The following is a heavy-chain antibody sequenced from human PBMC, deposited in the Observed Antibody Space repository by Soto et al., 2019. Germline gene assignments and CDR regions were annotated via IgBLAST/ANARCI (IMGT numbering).Heavy chain of an antibody. CDR2: IYHSGST. V-gene: IGHV4-38-2*01. J-gene: IGHJ5*02. D-gene: IGHD2-2*01. Sequence: NPSETLSLTCAVSGYSISSGYYWGWIRQPPGKGLEWIGSIYHSGSTYYNPSLKSRVTISVDTSKNQFSLKLSSVTAADTAVYYCARVGSPRPAAIQTGVDPWGQGTLVTVSS. CDR1: GYSISSGYY. CDR3: ARVGSPRPAAIQTGVDP.